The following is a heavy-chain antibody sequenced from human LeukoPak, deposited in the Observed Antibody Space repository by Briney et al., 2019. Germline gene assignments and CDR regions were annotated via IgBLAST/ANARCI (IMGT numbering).Heavy chain of an antibody. CDR3: ARGPVTKFEI. V-gene: IGHV3-53*01. J-gene: IGHJ3*02. D-gene: IGHD4-17*01. CDR1: GSTFSTYC. Sequence: GGSLRLSCAASGSTFSTYCMNWARQAPGKGLEWVSVIHSGGTTYYADSVKGRFTISRDNSNNTLYLQMNSLRAEDTAVYYCARGPVTKFEIWGQGTILTVSS. CDR2: IHSGGTT.